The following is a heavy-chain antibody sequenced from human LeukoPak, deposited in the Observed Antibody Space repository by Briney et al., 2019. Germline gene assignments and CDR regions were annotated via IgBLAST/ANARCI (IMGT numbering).Heavy chain of an antibody. D-gene: IGHD6-13*01. J-gene: IGHJ4*02. V-gene: IGHV4-39*07. CDR3: ARRWRPYSSSWYGER. Sequence: PSETLSLTCTVSGGSISSSSYYWGWIRQPPGKGLEWIGSIYYSGSTYYNPSLKSRVTISVDTSKNQFSLKLSSVTAADTAVYYCARRWRPYSSSWYGERWGQGTLVTVSS. CDR1: GGSISSSSYY. CDR2: IYYSGST.